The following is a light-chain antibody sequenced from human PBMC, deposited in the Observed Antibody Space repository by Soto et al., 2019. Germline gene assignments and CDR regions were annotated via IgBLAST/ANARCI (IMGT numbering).Light chain of an antibody. CDR3: QQYKSYSRT. Sequence: DIQLTQSPSTLSASVGDRVTITCRASQGLSTWVAWYQQKPGKAPKLLIYQASVLENGVPSRFSGSGAGTEFTLTISSLQPDDFGTYYCQQYKSYSRTFGQGTKVEIK. CDR1: QGLSTW. CDR2: QAS. V-gene: IGKV1-5*03. J-gene: IGKJ1*01.